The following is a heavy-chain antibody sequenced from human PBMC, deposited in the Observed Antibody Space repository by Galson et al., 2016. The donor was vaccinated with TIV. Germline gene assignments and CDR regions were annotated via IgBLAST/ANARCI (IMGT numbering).Heavy chain of an antibody. D-gene: IGHD1-1*01. CDR3: ARRTDDHLYYYYGMDV. CDR2: NISIFRRA. CDR1: GGIFSGYA. Sequence: SVKVSCKASGGIFSGYAINWVRQAPGQGLEWMGRNISIFRRANYAEKSQGRLTITADDSTNTVLMELSSMKSDDTDVYYGARRTDDHLYYYYGMDVWGQGTTVIVSS. V-gene: IGHV1-69*13. J-gene: IGHJ6*02.